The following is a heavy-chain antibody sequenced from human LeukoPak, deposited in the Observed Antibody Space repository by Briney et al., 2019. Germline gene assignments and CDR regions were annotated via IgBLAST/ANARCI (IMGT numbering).Heavy chain of an antibody. J-gene: IGHJ5*02. CDR3: ARGYGGWFDP. V-gene: IGHV4-59*01. CDR1: GGSISSYY. D-gene: IGHD1-1*01. Sequence: SETLSLTCTVSGGSISSYYWSWIRQPPGKGLEWIGYIYYSGSTNYNPSLKSRVTISVDTSKNQFSLKLSSVTAADTAVYYCARGYGGWFDPWGQGTLVTVPS. CDR2: IYYSGST.